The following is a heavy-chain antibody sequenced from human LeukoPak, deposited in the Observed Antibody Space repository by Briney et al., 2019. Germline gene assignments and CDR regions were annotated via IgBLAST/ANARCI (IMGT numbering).Heavy chain of an antibody. Sequence: PSETLSLTCAVYGGSFSGYYWSRIRQPPGKGLEWIGEINHSGSTNYNPSLKSRVTISVDTSKNQFSLKLSSVTAADTAVYYCARPASSGWGNWYFDLWGRGTLVTVSS. CDR3: ARPASSGWGNWYFDL. D-gene: IGHD6-19*01. CDR1: GGSFSGYY. J-gene: IGHJ2*01. V-gene: IGHV4-34*01. CDR2: INHSGST.